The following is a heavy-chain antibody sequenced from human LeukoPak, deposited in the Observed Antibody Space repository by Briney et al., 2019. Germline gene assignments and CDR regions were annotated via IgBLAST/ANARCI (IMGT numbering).Heavy chain of an antibody. CDR2: INHSGST. CDR3: ASPGRGYSYGSRDY. CDR1: GGSISSSSYY. D-gene: IGHD5-18*01. Sequence: PSETLSLTCTVSGGSISSSSYYWSWIRQPPGKGLEWIGEINHSGSTNYNPSLKSRVTISVDTSKNQFSLKLSSVTAADTAVYYCASPGRGYSYGSRDYWGQGTLVTVSS. J-gene: IGHJ4*02. V-gene: IGHV4-39*07.